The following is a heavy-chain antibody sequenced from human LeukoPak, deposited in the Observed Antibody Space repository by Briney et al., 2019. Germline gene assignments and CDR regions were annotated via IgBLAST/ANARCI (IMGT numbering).Heavy chain of an antibody. V-gene: IGHV3-33*01. D-gene: IGHD2-21*02. J-gene: IGHJ3*02. CDR2: TWYDESNK. Sequence: GGSLRLSCAASGFIFSNYGMHWVRQAPGKGLEWVALTWYDESNKYYADSVKGRFTISRDNSKNTLYLQMNSLRAEDTAVYYCARDLWCGADCYGTFDIWGQGTMVSVSS. CDR1: GFIFSNYG. CDR3: ARDLWCGADCYGTFDI.